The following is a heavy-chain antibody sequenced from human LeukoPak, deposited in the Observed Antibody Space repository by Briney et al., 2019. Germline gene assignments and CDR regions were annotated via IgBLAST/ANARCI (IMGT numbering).Heavy chain of an antibody. CDR1: GFTFSSYG. J-gene: IGHJ4*02. CDR2: ISYDGSNK. D-gene: IGHD5-24*01. CDR3: AKVGEMATTTYYFDY. Sequence: GGSLRLSCAASGFTFSSYGMHWVRQAPGKGLEGVAVISYDGSNKYYADSVKGRFTISRDNSKNTLYLQMNSLRAEDTAVYYCAKVGEMATTTYYFDYWGQGTLVTVSS. V-gene: IGHV3-30*18.